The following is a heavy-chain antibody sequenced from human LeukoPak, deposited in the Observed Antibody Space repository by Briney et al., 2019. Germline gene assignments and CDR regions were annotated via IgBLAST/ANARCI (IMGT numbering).Heavy chain of an antibody. V-gene: IGHV3-23*01. J-gene: IGHJ4*02. CDR2: ISGSGGST. Sequence: GGSLRLSCAASGFTFSSYAMSWVRQAPGKGLEWVSAISGSGGSTYYADSVKGRFTISRDNSKNTLYLQMNGLRADDTAVYYCARSGYSYGTVFDYWGQGTLVTVSS. D-gene: IGHD5-18*01. CDR1: GFTFSSYA. CDR3: ARSGYSYGTVFDY.